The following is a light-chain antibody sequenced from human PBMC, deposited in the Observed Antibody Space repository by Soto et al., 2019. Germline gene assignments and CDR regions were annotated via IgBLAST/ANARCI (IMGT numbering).Light chain of an antibody. Sequence: QSVLTQPASVSGSPGQSITISCTGTSSDIGNFNLVSWYQQHPGKAPKLMIYEVTKRPSGVSDRFSGSKSGNTASLTISGLQAEDEADYYCCSFAGSHTFYVCGAGSKVTVL. CDR1: SSDIGNFNL. V-gene: IGLV2-23*02. CDR2: EVT. CDR3: CSFAGSHTFYV. J-gene: IGLJ1*01.